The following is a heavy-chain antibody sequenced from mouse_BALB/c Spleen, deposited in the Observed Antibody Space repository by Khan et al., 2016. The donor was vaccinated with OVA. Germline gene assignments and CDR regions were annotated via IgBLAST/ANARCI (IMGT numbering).Heavy chain of an antibody. CDR3: ARSYGSKAMDY. V-gene: IGHV3-8*02. Sequence: VQLKQSGPSLVKPSQTLSLTCSVTGYSLTSGFWNWIRKFPGNKFEYMGYVTYSGNTYSNPSLKSRITITRDTSKSQYYLQLNSVTTEDTATYFCARSYGSKAMDYWGQGTSVTVAS. J-gene: IGHJ4*01. CDR2: VTYSGNT. D-gene: IGHD1-1*01. CDR1: GYSLTSGF.